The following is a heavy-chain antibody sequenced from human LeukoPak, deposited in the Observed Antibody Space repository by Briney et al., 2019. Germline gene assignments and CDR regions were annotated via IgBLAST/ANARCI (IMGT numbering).Heavy chain of an antibody. V-gene: IGHV4-34*01. CDR2: INHSGST. J-gene: IGHJ4*02. CDR3: ARITVTTTPDDY. CDR1: GGSFRGYY. D-gene: IGHD4-17*01. Sequence: PSETLSLTCAVYGGSFRGYYWSWIRQPPGKGLEWSGEINHSGSTNYNPSLKSRVTISVDTSKNQFSLKLSSVTAADTAVYYYARITVTTTPDDYWGQGTLVTVSS.